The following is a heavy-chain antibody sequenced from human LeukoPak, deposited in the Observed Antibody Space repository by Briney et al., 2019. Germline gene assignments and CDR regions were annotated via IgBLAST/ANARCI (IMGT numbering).Heavy chain of an antibody. D-gene: IGHD3-16*01. V-gene: IGHV3-7*01. CDR2: TNRDGSEK. J-gene: IGHJ6*02. Sequence: GGSLRLSCAASGFIFSSYAMSWVRQAPGKGLEWVANTNRDGSEKNYVDSIKGRFTISRDNAANSLYLQMNSLRVEDTAVYYCARDGGIIRFGGQDVWGQGTTVIVS. CDR1: GFIFSSYA. CDR3: ARDGGIIRFGGQDV.